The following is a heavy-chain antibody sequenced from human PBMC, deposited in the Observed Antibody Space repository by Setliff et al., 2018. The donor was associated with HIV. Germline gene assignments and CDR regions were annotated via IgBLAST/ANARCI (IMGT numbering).Heavy chain of an antibody. D-gene: IGHD2-21*01. CDR3: ARNSAPPYYTDYYMDV. V-gene: IGHV1-69*13. J-gene: IGHJ6*03. Sequence: SVKVSCKASGGTFSNYAISWVRQAPGQGLEWMGGIIPIFGSTKYAQKFQGRVTITADESTSTADMELSSLRSEDTAVYYCARNSAPPYYTDYYMDVWGRGTTVTVSS. CDR2: IIPIFGST. CDR1: GGTFSNYA.